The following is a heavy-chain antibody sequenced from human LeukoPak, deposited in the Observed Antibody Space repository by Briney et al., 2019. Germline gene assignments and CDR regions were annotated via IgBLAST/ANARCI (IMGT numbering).Heavy chain of an antibody. CDR1: GGSFSGYY. CDR2: INHSGST. CDR3: ARGRSPDY. V-gene: IGHV4-34*01. D-gene: IGHD1-14*01. J-gene: IGHJ4*02. Sequence: SETLSLTCTVYGGSFSGYYWSWIRQPPGKGLEWIGEINHSGSTNYNPSLKSRVTISVDTSKNQFSLKLSSVTAADTAVYYCARGRSPDYWGQGTLVTVSS.